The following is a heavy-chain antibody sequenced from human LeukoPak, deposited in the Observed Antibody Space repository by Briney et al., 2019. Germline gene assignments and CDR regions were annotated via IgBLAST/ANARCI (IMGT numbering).Heavy chain of an antibody. D-gene: IGHD6-13*01. Sequence: GGSLRLSCAASGFTFSNYVMNWVRQAPGKGLEWVSYISSSSSPIYDSDSVKGRFTISRDNAKNSLYLEMNSLRAEDTAVYYCVRELSGILGFDYWGRGTLVTVSS. CDR3: VRELSGILGFDY. V-gene: IGHV3-48*01. CDR1: GFTFSNYV. J-gene: IGHJ4*02. CDR2: ISSSSSPI.